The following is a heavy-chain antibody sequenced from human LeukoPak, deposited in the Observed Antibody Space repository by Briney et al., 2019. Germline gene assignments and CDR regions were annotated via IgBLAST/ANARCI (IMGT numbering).Heavy chain of an antibody. V-gene: IGHV3-7*01. J-gene: IGHJ6*03. CDR3: ARGWGYYGSGSYFTSYYMDV. D-gene: IGHD3-10*01. Sequence: SGGSLRLSCAASGFTFSSYWMSWVRQAPGKGLEWVANIKQDGSEKYYVDSVKGRFTISRDNAKNSLYLQMNSLRAEDTAVYYCARGWGYYGSGSYFTSYYMDVWGKGTTVTVSS. CDR1: GFTFSSYW. CDR2: IKQDGSEK.